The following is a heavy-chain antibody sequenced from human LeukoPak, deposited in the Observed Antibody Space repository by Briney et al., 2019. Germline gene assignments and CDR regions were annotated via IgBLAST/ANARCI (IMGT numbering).Heavy chain of an antibody. CDR3: ARFKGGTGFDY. J-gene: IGHJ4*02. CDR1: GGSITTTDFD. CDR2: ISSSGKA. Sequence: SETLSLTCAVSGGSITTTDFDWAWIRQPPGQGFEWIATISSSGKAYYYPSLMSRVTISVDTSKNQFSLDVTSVTVADTGLFYCARFKGGTGFDYWGRGILVIVS. D-gene: IGHD1-26*01. V-gene: IGHV4-39*01.